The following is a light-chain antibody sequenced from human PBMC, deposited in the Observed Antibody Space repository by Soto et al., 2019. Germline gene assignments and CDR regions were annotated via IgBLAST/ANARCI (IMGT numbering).Light chain of an antibody. Sequence: EIVWTQSPGTLSLSPGEIATLSFSASQSVSSNYLAWYQQKPGQAPRLLIYAASSRATGIPDRFSGSGSGTDFTLTISRLEPEDFAVYYCQEYGISRTFGQGTKVDIK. CDR3: QEYGISRT. CDR2: AAS. J-gene: IGKJ1*01. CDR1: QSVSSNY. V-gene: IGKV3-20*01.